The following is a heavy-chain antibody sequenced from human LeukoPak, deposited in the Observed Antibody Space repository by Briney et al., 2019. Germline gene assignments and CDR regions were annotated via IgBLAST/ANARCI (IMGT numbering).Heavy chain of an antibody. CDR2: IYPGDSDT. V-gene: IGHV5-51*01. Sequence: GESLKISCKGSGYSFTSYWIGWVRQMPGKGLEWMGIIYPGDSDTRYSPSFQGQVTISADKSISTAYLQWSSLKASDTAMYYCARIEYITAGMYYFDYWGQGTPVTVSS. D-gene: IGHD3-3*01. J-gene: IGHJ4*02. CDR3: ARIEYITAGMYYFDY. CDR1: GYSFTSYW.